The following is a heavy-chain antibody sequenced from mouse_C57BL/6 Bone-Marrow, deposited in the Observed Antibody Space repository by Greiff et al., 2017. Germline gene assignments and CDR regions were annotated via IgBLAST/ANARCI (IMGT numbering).Heavy chain of an antibody. Sequence: VQLQQSGAELVRPGASVKLSCTASGFNIKDDYMHWVKQRPEQGLEWIGWIDPENGDTEYDSKFQGKATITADTSYNTAYLQLSSLTAADTAVDSCTMDYSNYFAWFAYWGQGTLVTVSA. CDR2: IDPENGDT. D-gene: IGHD2-5*01. CDR1: GFNIKDDY. J-gene: IGHJ3*01. CDR3: TMDYSNYFAWFAY. V-gene: IGHV14-4*01.